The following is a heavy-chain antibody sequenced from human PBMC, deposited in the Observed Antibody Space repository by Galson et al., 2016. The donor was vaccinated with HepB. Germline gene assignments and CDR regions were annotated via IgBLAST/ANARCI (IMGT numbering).Heavy chain of an antibody. Sequence: SLRLSCAVSGFNINEYAIHWVRQAPGKGLEWVSGISWNSGSLGYADSVNGRFTISRDNAKNSLYLQMDSLTADDTAFYYCAKDKTAGYSNGWYYFDYWGQGTLVTVSS. CDR1: GFNINEYA. D-gene: IGHD6-19*01. J-gene: IGHJ4*02. CDR2: ISWNSGSL. CDR3: AKDKTAGYSNGWYYFDY. V-gene: IGHV3-9*01.